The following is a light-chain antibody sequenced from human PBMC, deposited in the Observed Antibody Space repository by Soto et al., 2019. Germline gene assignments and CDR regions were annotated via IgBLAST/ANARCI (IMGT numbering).Light chain of an antibody. V-gene: IGKV3-20*01. J-gene: IGKJ4*01. CDR3: QPYDSSPLT. CDR1: QSVSNSF. Sequence: EIVLTQSPGTLSLSPGERATLSCRASQSVSNSFLAWYQQKPGQAPRLLIEGASSSPTGIPARFSGRGPGTDFTFTISRLEPEYVAVYYCQPYDSSPLTFGGGTKVEIK. CDR2: GAS.